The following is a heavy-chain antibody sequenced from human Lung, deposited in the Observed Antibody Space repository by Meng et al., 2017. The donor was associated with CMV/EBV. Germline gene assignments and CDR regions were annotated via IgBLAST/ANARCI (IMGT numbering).Heavy chain of an antibody. CDR2: IYYSGST. D-gene: IGHD5-18*01. CDR1: GGSISSGDYY. J-gene: IGHJ4*02. V-gene: IGHV4-30-4*08. CDR3: ARALDTAMVTFDY. Sequence: QVQLQESGPGLVQPSQPLSLTCTVSGGSISSGDYYWSWIRQPPGKGLEWIGYIYYSGSTYYNPSLKSRVTISVDTSKNQFSLKLSSVTAADTAVYYCARALDTAMVTFDYWGQGTLVTVSS.